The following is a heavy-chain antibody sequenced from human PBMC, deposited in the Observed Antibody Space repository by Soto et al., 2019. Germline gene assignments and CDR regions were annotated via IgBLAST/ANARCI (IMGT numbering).Heavy chain of an antibody. V-gene: IGHV3-33*01. Sequence: ESGGGVVQPGRSLRLSCAASGFTFSSYGMHWVRQAPGKGLEWVAVIWYDGSNKYYADSVKGRFTISRDNSKNTLYLQMNSLRAEDTAVYYCARGGIRTAPQLSYWGLGTLVTVSS. CDR3: ARGGIRTAPQLSY. CDR2: IWYDGSNK. D-gene: IGHD1-26*01. J-gene: IGHJ4*02. CDR1: GFTFSSYG.